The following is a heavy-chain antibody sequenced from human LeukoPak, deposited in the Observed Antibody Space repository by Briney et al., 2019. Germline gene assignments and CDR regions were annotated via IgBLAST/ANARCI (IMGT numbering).Heavy chain of an antibody. D-gene: IGHD2-15*01. CDR2: IKQDGSEK. Sequence: GGSLRLSCAASGFTFSSYWMSWVRQAPGKGLEWVANIKQDGSEKYYVDSVKGRFTISRDNAKNSLYLQMNSLRAEDTAVYYCARSVMLVVVVAANEYYFDYWGQGTLVTVSS. J-gene: IGHJ4*02. CDR3: ARSVMLVVVVAANEYYFDY. V-gene: IGHV3-7*01. CDR1: GFTFSSYW.